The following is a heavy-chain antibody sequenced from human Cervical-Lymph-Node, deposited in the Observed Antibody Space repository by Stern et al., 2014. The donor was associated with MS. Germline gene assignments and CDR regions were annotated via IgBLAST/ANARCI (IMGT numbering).Heavy chain of an antibody. CDR2: INPSGGST. Sequence: QVQLVQSGAEVKKPGASVKGSCKASGYTFTSYYMHWVRQAPGQGLEWMGIINPSGGSTSYAQKCQGRVTMTRDTSTSTVYMELSSLRSEDTAVYYCARDRLTGGAFDYWGQGTLVTVSS. CDR1: GYTFTSYY. V-gene: IGHV1-46*01. J-gene: IGHJ4*02. D-gene: IGHD2-21*01. CDR3: ARDRLTGGAFDY.